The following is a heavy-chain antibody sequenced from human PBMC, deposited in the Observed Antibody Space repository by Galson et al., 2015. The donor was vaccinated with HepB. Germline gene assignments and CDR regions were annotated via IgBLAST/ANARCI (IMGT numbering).Heavy chain of an antibody. CDR3: ARDGGYSSSSIGVPSDYYYGMDV. Sequence: SLRLSCAASGFTVSSNYMSWVRQAPGKGLEWVSVIYSGGSTYYADSVKGRFTISRDNSKNTLYLQMNSLRAEDTAVYYCARDGGYSSSSIGVPSDYYYGMDVWGQGTTDTVSS. J-gene: IGHJ6*02. CDR2: IYSGGST. CDR1: GFTVSSNY. D-gene: IGHD6-6*01. V-gene: IGHV3-53*01.